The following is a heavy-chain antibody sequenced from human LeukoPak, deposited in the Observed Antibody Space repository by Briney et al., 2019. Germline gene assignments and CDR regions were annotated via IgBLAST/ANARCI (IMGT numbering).Heavy chain of an antibody. CDR1: GFTFSSYA. J-gene: IGHJ5*02. V-gene: IGHV3-23*01. CDR3: AKDPRPYGDYGYGWFDP. D-gene: IGHD4-17*01. CDR2: ISGSCGST. Sequence: GGSLRLSCAASGFTFSSYAMSWVRQAPGKGLEWVSAISGSCGSTYYADSVKGRFTISRDNSKNTLYLQMNSLRAEDTAVYYCAKDPRPYGDYGYGWFDPWGQGTLVTVSS.